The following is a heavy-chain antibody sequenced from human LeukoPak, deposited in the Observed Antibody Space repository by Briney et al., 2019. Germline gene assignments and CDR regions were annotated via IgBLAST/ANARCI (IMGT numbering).Heavy chain of an antibody. CDR3: ARVLAPSFLGLVITHYYFDY. Sequence: PGGSLRLSCAASGFTFSSYSMNWVRQAPGKGLEWVSSISSSSSYIYYADSVKGRFTISRDNAKNSLYLQMNSLRAEDTAVYYCARVLAPSFLGLVITHYYFDYWGQGTLVTVSS. CDR2: ISSSSSYI. D-gene: IGHD3-3*01. V-gene: IGHV3-21*04. J-gene: IGHJ4*02. CDR1: GFTFSSYS.